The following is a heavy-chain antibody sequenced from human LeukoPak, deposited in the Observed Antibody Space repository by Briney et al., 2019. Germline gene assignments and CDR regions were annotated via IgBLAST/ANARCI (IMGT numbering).Heavy chain of an antibody. Sequence: GRSLRLSCAASGFTLSSYWIHWVRHAPGKGLVWVSRINPDVGSTAYADSVKGRFTISRDNTKNTLYLQMNSLRVEDTAVYYCTRGQQLVGDWGQGTLVTVSS. D-gene: IGHD6-13*01. CDR1: GFTLSSYW. V-gene: IGHV3-74*01. CDR3: TRGQQLVGD. J-gene: IGHJ4*02. CDR2: INPDVGST.